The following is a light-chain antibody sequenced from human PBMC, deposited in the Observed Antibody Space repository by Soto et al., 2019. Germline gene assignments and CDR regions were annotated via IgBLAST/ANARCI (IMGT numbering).Light chain of an antibody. CDR1: ESVGSN. J-gene: IGKJ4*01. CDR2: GAS. Sequence: EIVMTQSPATLSVSPGERATLSCRASESVGSNLACYQQKPGQAPRLLFYGASIRAPGIPARFSASGSGTDFTLTISGLQSEDLAVYYCQQGGTFGGETKVQIK. CDR3: QQGGT. V-gene: IGKV3D-15*01.